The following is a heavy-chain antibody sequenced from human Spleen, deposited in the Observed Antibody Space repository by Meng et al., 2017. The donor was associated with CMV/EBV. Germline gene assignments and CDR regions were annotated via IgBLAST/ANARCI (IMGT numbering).Heavy chain of an antibody. CDR3: VKGGGEKVTFDAMDV. D-gene: IGHD2-21*02. J-gene: IGHJ6*02. Sequence: GGSLRLSCAASGFTFDDFAMHWVRQSPGEGLEWVSGISGNSGFLGYADSVKGRFTISRDNARKSLSLEINPLRVEDTALYYCVKGGGEKVTFDAMDVWGQGTTVTVSS. CDR2: ISGNSGFL. CDR1: GFTFDDFA. V-gene: IGHV3-9*01.